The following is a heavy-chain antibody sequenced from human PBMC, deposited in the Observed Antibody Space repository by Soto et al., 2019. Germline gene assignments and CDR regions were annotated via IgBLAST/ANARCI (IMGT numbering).Heavy chain of an antibody. CDR3: GGLGY. CDR1: GFTFSSYW. CDR2: IKQDGTQK. Sequence: EVQLVESGGGLVKPGGSLRLSCAASGFTFSSYWMTWVRQAPGRGLEWVANIKQDGTQKYYVDSVRGRFTISRDNAKNSLFLQMNNLRAEDTAVYYCGGLGYWGQGTLVTVSS. J-gene: IGHJ4*02. V-gene: IGHV3-7*01.